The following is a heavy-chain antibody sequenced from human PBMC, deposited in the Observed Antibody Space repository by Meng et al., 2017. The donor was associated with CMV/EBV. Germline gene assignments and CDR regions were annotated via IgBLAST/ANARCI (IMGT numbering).Heavy chain of an antibody. CDR3: ARGSFPAAMSGYYYYYGMDV. CDR2: IIPIFGTA. V-gene: IGHV1-69*05. CDR1: GGTFSSYA. Sequence: SVKVSCKASGGTFSSYAISWVRQAPGQGLEWMGGIIPIFGTANYAQKFQGRVTITTDESTSTAYMELSSLRSEDTAVYYCARGSFPAAMSGYYYYYGMDVWGQGTTVTVSS. J-gene: IGHJ6*02. D-gene: IGHD2-2*01.